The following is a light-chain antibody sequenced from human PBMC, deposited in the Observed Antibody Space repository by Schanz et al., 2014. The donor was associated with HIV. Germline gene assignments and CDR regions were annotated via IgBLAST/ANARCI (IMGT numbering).Light chain of an antibody. V-gene: IGKV3D-15*01. CDR3: LKYDTAPRT. Sequence: EIVMTQSPGTLSLSPGDRATLSCRASQSVSSNLAWYQQKPGQAPTLLIYDTSARATGIPARFSGSGSGTDFTLTISSLQPEDVATYYGLKYDTAPRTFGQGTKVEIK. CDR1: QSVSSN. CDR2: DTS. J-gene: IGKJ1*01.